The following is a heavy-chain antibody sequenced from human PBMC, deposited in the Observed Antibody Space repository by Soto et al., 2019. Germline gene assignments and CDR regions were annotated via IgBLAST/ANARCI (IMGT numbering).Heavy chain of an antibody. CDR2: IIPIFGTA. D-gene: IGHD2-2*01. CDR1: GGTFSSYA. Sequence: SVKVSCKASGGTFSSYAISWVRRAPGQGLEWMGGIIPIFGTANYAQKFQGRVTITADESTSTAYMELSSLRSEDTAVYYCARGVEDIVLVPAASVSYYYGMDVWGQGTTVTVSS. V-gene: IGHV1-69*13. J-gene: IGHJ6*02. CDR3: ARGVEDIVLVPAASVSYYYGMDV.